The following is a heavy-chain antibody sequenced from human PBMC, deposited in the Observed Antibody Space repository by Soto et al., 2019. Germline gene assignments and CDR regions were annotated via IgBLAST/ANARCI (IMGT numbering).Heavy chain of an antibody. D-gene: IGHD3-16*01. CDR1: GYTFTGYY. J-gene: IGHJ3*02. CDR3: ARRVGASDAFDI. CDR2: INPNSGGT. V-gene: IGHV1-2*02. Sequence: QVQLVQSGAEVKKPGASVKVSCKASGYTFTGYYMHWVRQAPGQGLEWMGWINPNSGGTNYAQKIQGRVTMTRDTSISTAYLELSRLRSDDTAVYYCARRVGASDAFDIWGQGTMVTVSS.